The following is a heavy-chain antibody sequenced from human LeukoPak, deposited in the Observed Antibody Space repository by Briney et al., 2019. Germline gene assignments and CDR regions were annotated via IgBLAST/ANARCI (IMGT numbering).Heavy chain of an antibody. CDR2: ISSSSSYI. D-gene: IGHD4-4*01. J-gene: IGHJ4*02. Sequence: GGSLRLSCAASGFTSSSYSMNWVRQAPGEGLEWVSSISSSSSYIYYADSVKGRFTISRDNAKNSLYLQMNSLRAEDTAVYYCAQGDDYSNLYFDYWGQGTLVTVSS. CDR3: AQGDDYSNLYFDY. CDR1: GFTSSSYS. V-gene: IGHV3-21*01.